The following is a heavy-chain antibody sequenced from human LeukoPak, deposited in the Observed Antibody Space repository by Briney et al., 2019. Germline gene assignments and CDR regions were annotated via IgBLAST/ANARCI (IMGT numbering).Heavy chain of an antibody. J-gene: IGHJ4*02. CDR3: ARRNYYDSSGYYYVLADYFDY. V-gene: IGHV4-39*07. Sequence: PSETLSLTCTVSGGSISSSSYYWGWIRQPPGKGLEGIGSIHYSGSTNYNPSLKSRLTISVDTSKNQFSLKLSSVTAADTAVYYCARRNYYDSSGYYYVLADYFDYWGQGTLVTVSS. CDR2: IHYSGST. CDR1: GGSISSSSYY. D-gene: IGHD3-22*01.